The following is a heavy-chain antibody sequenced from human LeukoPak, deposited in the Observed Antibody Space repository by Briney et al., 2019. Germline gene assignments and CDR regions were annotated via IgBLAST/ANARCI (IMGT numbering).Heavy chain of an antibody. CDR1: GFTFSSYW. J-gene: IGHJ4*02. Sequence: GGSLRLSSAASGFTFSSYWMHWVRQDPGKGLVWVSRINSDGSSTSYADSVKGRFTISRDNAKNTLYLQMNSLRAEDTAVYYCARALAVAGTGGYYWGQGTLVTVSS. V-gene: IGHV3-74*01. D-gene: IGHD6-19*01. CDR2: INSDGSST. CDR3: ARALAVAGTGGYY.